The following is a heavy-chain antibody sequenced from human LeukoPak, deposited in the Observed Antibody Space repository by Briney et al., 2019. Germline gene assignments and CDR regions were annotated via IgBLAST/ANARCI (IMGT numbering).Heavy chain of an antibody. Sequence: PGGSLRLSCAASGFTFSSYSMNWVRQAPGKGLEWVSYISSSSSTIYYADSVKGRFTISRDNAKNSLYLQMNSLRAEDTALYYCARDLTTTPDAFGIWGQGTMVTVSS. J-gene: IGHJ3*02. CDR2: ISSSSSTI. CDR1: GFTFSSYS. D-gene: IGHD4-17*01. CDR3: ARDLTTTPDAFGI. V-gene: IGHV3-48*04.